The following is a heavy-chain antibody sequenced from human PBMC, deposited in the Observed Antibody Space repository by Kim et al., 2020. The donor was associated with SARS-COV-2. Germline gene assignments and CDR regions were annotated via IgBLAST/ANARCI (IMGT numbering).Heavy chain of an antibody. CDR2: IYPGDSDT. J-gene: IGHJ5*02. CDR1: GYDFPSYW. V-gene: IGHV5-51*01. Sequence: GESLKISCEGSGYDFPSYWIAWVRQMPGKGLEWMGLIYPGDSDTKYSPYFEGQVTFSADKSINTVYLQWSSLRASDTAIYYCARLVPTELPLIPSGNWFDPWGQGTLVTVSS. D-gene: IGHD2-8*01. CDR3: ARLVPTELPLIPSGNWFDP.